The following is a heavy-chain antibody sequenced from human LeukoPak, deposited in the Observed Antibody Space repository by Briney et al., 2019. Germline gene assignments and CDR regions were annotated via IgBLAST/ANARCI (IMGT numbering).Heavy chain of an antibody. J-gene: IGHJ4*02. CDR3: ASLPPSTVTHDY. CDR2: IYHSGST. D-gene: IGHD4-11*01. Sequence: PSETLSLTCAVSGYSISSSYYWGWIRQPPGKGLEWIGTIYHSGSTHYNPSLKSRVTLSVDTSKNQFSLKLRSVTAADTAVYYCASLPPSTVTHDYWGQGTLVTVSS. V-gene: IGHV4-38-2*01. CDR1: GYSISSSYY.